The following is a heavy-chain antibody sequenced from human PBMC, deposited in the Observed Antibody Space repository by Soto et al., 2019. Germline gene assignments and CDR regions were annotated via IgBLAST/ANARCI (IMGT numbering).Heavy chain of an antibody. CDR2: ISTTSSYM. J-gene: IGHJ6*02. Sequence: QVVESGGGLVKPGGSLRLSCAASGFPFISYSMSWVRQAPGRGLQWVSSISTTSSYMSYAESVRGRFTISRDNAKNSLCLQMNSLGAEYTAVYYCARGVAAAYYYYAMDVWGQGTTVTVSS. V-gene: IGHV3-21*01. CDR3: ARGVAAAYYYYAMDV. D-gene: IGHD6-13*01. CDR1: GFPFISYS.